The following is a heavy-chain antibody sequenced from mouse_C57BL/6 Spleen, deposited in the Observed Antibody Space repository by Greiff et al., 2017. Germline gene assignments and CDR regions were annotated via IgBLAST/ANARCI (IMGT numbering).Heavy chain of an antibody. CDR1: GFTFSDYG. V-gene: IGHV5-17*01. J-gene: IGHJ3*01. Sequence: EVKLVESGGGLVKPGGSLKLSCAASGFTFSDYGMHWVRQAPEKGLEWVAYISRGSSTIYYADTVKGRFTISRDNAKNTLFLQMTSLRSEDTAMYYCARDDYDGFAYWGQGTLVTVSA. CDR3: ARDDYDGFAY. D-gene: IGHD2-4*01. CDR2: ISRGSSTI.